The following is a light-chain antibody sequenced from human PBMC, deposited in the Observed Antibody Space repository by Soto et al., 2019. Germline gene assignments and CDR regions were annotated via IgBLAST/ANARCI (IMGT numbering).Light chain of an antibody. V-gene: IGKV3-11*01. Sequence: ETLLTQSRATLSLSPGERATLSCRASQSVNNFLAWYQQKPGQAPRLLIYDASYGATGIPTRFSASGSGTDFTLTISSLEPEDFAVYYCQQRGNWPATFGPGTKVDIK. CDR3: QQRGNWPAT. J-gene: IGKJ3*01. CDR1: QSVNNF. CDR2: DAS.